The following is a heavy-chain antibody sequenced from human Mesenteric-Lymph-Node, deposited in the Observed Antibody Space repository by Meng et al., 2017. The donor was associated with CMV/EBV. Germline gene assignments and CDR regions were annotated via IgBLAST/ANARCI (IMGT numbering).Heavy chain of an antibody. CDR2: FDPEDGET. D-gene: IGHD6-19*01. CDR3: ARDAGIAVAATKPDH. V-gene: IGHV1-24*01. CDR1: GYTLTELS. Sequence: ASVKVSCKVSGYTLTELSMHWVRQAPGKGLEWMGGFDPEDGETIYAQKFQGRVTMTEDTSTDTAYMELSSLRSEDTAVYYCARDAGIAVAATKPDHWGQGTLVTVSS. J-gene: IGHJ4*02.